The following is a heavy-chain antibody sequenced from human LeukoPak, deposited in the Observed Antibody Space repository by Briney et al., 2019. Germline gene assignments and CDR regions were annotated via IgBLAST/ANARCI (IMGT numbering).Heavy chain of an antibody. CDR3: ARGAYGPDY. CDR1: GFTFSSYW. D-gene: IGHD3-10*01. J-gene: IGHJ4*02. V-gene: IGHV3-74*01. CDR2: INSDGSRT. Sequence: PGGSLRLSCAASGFTFSSYWMHWVRQAPGKGLVWVSRINSDGSRTNYADSVRGRFTISRDNAKNTLSLQINSLRAEDTAVYYCARGAYGPDYWGQGTLVTVSS.